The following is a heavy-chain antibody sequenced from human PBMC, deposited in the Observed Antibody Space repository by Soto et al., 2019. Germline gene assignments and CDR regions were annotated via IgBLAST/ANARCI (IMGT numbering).Heavy chain of an antibody. CDR2: IIPIFGTA. D-gene: IGHD1-26*01. V-gene: IGHV1-69*13. CDR3: ARDYSPPPWVYYYGMDV. CDR1: GGTFSSYA. J-gene: IGHJ6*02. Sequence: SVKVSCKASGGTFSSYAISWVRQAPGQGLEWMGGIIPIFGTANYAQKFQGRVTITADESTSTAYMELSSLRSEDTAVYYCARDYSPPPWVYYYGMDVWGQGTTVTVSS.